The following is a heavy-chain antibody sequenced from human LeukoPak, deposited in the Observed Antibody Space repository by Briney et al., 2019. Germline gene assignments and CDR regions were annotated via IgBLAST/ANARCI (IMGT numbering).Heavy chain of an antibody. D-gene: IGHD6-19*01. Sequence: SVKVSCKASGGTFSSYAISWVRQAPGQGLEWMGGIIPIFGTANYAQKFQCRVTITADESTSTAYMELSSLRSEDTAVYYCARGRMEQWLHFDYWGQGTLVTVSS. J-gene: IGHJ4*02. V-gene: IGHV1-69*13. CDR3: ARGRMEQWLHFDY. CDR1: GGTFSSYA. CDR2: IIPIFGTA.